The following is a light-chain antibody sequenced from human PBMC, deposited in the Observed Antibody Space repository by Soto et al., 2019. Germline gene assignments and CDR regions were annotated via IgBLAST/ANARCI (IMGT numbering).Light chain of an antibody. CDR3: QSYDSSLSNWV. J-gene: IGLJ3*02. V-gene: IGLV1-40*01. CDR1: SSNIGAGYD. CDR2: GNS. Sequence: QSVLTQPPSVSGAPGQRDTISCTGSSSNIGAGYDVHWYQQLPGTAPKLLIYGNSNRPSGVPDRLSGSKSGTSASLAITGLQAEDEADYYCQSYDSSLSNWVFGGGTKLTVL.